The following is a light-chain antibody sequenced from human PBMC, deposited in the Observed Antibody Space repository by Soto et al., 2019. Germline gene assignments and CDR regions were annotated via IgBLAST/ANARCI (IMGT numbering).Light chain of an antibody. V-gene: IGKV1-39*01. Sequence: DIQMTQSPSSLSASVGDRVTITCRASQSISSYLNWYQQKPGKAPKLPIYAASSLQSGVPSRFSGSGSGTDFPLTISSLQPEEFATYYCQQSYSTPPTFGQGTKVE. CDR1: QSISSY. CDR3: QQSYSTPPT. J-gene: IGKJ1*01. CDR2: AAS.